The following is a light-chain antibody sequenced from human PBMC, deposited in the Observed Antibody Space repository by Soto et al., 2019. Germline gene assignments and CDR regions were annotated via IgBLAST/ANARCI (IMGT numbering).Light chain of an antibody. CDR3: QQYGSSPVT. J-gene: IGKJ1*01. Sequence: EIVLTQSPGTLSLSPGERATLSCRASQSVSSNYLAWYQQKPGQAPRLLIYGASSRATGIPDRFSGSGSGTDFTLTISRLEPEDFAVYFCQQYGSSPVTVGQEAKV. CDR2: GAS. CDR1: QSVSSNY. V-gene: IGKV3-20*01.